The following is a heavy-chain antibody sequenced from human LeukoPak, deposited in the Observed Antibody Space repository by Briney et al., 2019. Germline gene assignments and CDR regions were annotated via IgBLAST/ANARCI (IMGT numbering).Heavy chain of an antibody. CDR2: INSNGRNI. Sequence: PGGSLRLSCAASGFTFSDYYMSWIRQAPGKGLEWISYINSNGRNIDYADSVRGRFTISRDNAKNSLFLQMNSLRAEDTAVYYCLCLWFGKEVYWGRGTLVTVSS. D-gene: IGHD3-10*01. J-gene: IGHJ4*02. CDR1: GFTFSDYY. V-gene: IGHV3-11*04. CDR3: LCLWFGKEVY.